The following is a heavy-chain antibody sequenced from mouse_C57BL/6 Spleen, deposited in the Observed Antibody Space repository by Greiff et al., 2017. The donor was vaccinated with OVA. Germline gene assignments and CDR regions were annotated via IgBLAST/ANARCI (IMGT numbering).Heavy chain of an antibody. CDR2: IDPSDSET. D-gene: IGHD2-5*01. J-gene: IGHJ3*01. V-gene: IGHV1-52*01. CDR1: GYTFTSYW. CDR3: AGGANYSNYAWFAY. Sequence: QVQLQQPGAELVRPGSSVKLSCKASGYTFTSYWLHWVKQRPIQGLEWIGNIDPSDSETHYNQKFKDKATLTVDKSSSTAYMQLSSLTSEDSAVYYCAGGANYSNYAWFAYWGQGTLVTVSA.